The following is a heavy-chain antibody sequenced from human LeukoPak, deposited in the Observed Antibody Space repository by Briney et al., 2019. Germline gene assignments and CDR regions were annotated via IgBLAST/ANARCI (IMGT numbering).Heavy chain of an antibody. Sequence: GGSLRLSCAASGFTFSSYAMHWVRQAPGKGLEWVAVISYDGSNKYYADSVKGRFTISRDNSKNTLYLQMNSLRAEDTTVYYCAKDTGYYYGSGSYLDYWGQGTLVTVSS. V-gene: IGHV3-30*04. CDR1: GFTFSSYA. D-gene: IGHD3-10*01. CDR2: ISYDGSNK. J-gene: IGHJ4*02. CDR3: AKDTGYYYGSGSYLDY.